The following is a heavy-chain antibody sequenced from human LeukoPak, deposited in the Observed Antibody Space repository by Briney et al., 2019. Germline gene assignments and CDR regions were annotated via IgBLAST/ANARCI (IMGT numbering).Heavy chain of an antibody. J-gene: IGHJ4*02. CDR2: IYSGGST. CDR1: GFTVSSNY. V-gene: IGHV3-53*01. Sequence: GGSLRLSCAASGFTVSSNYMSWVRQAPGKGLEWVSVIYSGGSTYYTDSVKGRFTISRDNSKNTLYLQMNSLRAEDTAVYYCASGVKGTYYFDYWGQGTLVTVSS. CDR3: ASGVKGTYYFDY. D-gene: IGHD3-10*01.